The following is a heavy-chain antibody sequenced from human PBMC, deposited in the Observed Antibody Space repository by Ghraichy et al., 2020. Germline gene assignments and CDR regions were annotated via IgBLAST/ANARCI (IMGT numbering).Heavy chain of an antibody. Sequence: SETLSLTCAVYGGSFSGYYWSWIRQPPGKGLEWIGEINHSGSTNYNPSLKSRVTISVDTSKNQFSLKLSSVTAADTAVYYCARVLRWGYVFDYWGQGTLVTVSS. CDR2: INHSGST. CDR1: GGSFSGYY. V-gene: IGHV4-34*01. J-gene: IGHJ4*02. D-gene: IGHD3-16*01. CDR3: ARVLRWGYVFDY.